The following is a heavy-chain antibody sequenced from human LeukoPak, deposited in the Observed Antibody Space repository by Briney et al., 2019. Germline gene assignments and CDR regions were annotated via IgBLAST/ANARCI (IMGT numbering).Heavy chain of an antibody. V-gene: IGHV4-61*02. CDR3: ARETTTLDSSGYPRSGWFDP. Sequence: PSETLSLTCTVSGGSISSSSYYWGWIRQPAGKGLEWIGRIYTSGSTNYNPSLKSRVTMSVDTSKNQFSLKLSSVTAADTAVYYCARETTTLDSSGYPRSGWFDPWGQGTLVTVSS. CDR2: IYTSGST. D-gene: IGHD3-22*01. J-gene: IGHJ5*02. CDR1: GGSISSSSYY.